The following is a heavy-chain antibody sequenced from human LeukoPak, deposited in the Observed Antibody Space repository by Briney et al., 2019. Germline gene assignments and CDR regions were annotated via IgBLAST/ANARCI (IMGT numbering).Heavy chain of an antibody. Sequence: SVTVSCKASGGTFSSYAISWVRQAPGQGLEWMGAIIPIFGTANYAQKFQGRVTITAGKSTSTAYTELSSLRSEDTAVYYCARGGIAAAGTSVDYWGQGTLVTVSS. CDR3: ARGGIAAAGTSVDY. V-gene: IGHV1-69*06. CDR1: GGTFSSYA. D-gene: IGHD6-13*01. CDR2: IIPIFGTA. J-gene: IGHJ4*02.